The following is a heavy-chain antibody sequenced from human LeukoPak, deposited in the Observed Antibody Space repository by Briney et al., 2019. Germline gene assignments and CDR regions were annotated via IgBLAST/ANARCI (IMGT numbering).Heavy chain of an antibody. CDR3: ARHFSGAPPGLV. J-gene: IGHJ4*02. D-gene: IGHD3-16*01. V-gene: IGHV4-59*08. CDR2: ISYSGST. Sequence: SETLSLTCTVSGGSISSYYWSWVRQPPGKGLEWIGYISYSGSTNYNPSLKSRVTISVDTSKNQFSLNLSSVTAADTAIYYCARHFSGAPPGLVWGPGTLVTVSS. CDR1: GGSISSYY.